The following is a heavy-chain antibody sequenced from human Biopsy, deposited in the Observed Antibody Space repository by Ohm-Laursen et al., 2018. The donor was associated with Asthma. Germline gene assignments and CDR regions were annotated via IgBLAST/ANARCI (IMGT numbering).Heavy chain of an antibody. V-gene: IGHV3-74*01. CDR3: ARSVNGSFDY. J-gene: IGHJ4*02. D-gene: IGHD2-8*01. Sequence: GSLRLSCAASGFTFSYYWMHWVRQAPGKGLGWVSRISHDGATSNYADSVKGRFTISRDNAKNTLYLHLNTLRADDTAVYFCARSVNGSFDYWGQGTLVTVSS. CDR1: GFTFSYYW. CDR2: ISHDGATS.